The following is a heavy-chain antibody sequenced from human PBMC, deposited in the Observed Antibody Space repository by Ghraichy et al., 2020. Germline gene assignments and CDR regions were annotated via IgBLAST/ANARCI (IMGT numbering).Heavy chain of an antibody. Sequence: GGSLRLSCEVSGFTFSDAWLSWVRQAPGKGLEWVGRVKSKAYGETTDYAAPVKGRFTISRDDSKSTLYLQMNSLKFEDTAVYFCNRLGGPNDFDYWGQGTLVTVSS. J-gene: IGHJ4*02. V-gene: IGHV3-15*01. CDR2: VKSKAYGETT. CDR3: NRLGGPNDFDY. D-gene: IGHD3-16*01. CDR1: GFTFSDAW.